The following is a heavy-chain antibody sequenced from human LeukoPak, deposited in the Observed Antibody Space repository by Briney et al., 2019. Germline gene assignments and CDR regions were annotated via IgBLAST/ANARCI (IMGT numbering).Heavy chain of an antibody. CDR3: ARAGSGSYLFDY. D-gene: IGHD3-10*01. V-gene: IGHV3-21*01. CDR1: GFTSSSYS. Sequence: GGSLRLSCAASGFTSSSYSMNWVRQAPGKGLEWVSSISSSSSYIYYADSVKGRFTISRDNAKNSLYLQMNSLRAEDTAVYYCARAGSGSYLFDYWGQGTLVTVSS. CDR2: ISSSSSYI. J-gene: IGHJ4*02.